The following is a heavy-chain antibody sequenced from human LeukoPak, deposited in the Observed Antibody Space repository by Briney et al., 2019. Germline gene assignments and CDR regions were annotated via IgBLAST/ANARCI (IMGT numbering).Heavy chain of an antibody. Sequence: PGGSLRLSCAASGFTFSRYNMNWVRQAPGKGLEWVSSISSSSSYIYYADSVKGRFTISRDNAKSSLYLQMNSLRAEDTAVYYCARGGYSSSWYPPPWFDPWGQGTLVTVSS. D-gene: IGHD6-13*01. CDR3: ARGGYSSSWYPPPWFDP. V-gene: IGHV3-21*01. CDR2: ISSSSSYI. CDR1: GFTFSRYN. J-gene: IGHJ5*02.